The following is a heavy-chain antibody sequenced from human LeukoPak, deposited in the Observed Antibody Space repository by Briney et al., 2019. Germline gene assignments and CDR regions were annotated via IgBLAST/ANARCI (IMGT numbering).Heavy chain of an antibody. D-gene: IGHD5-12*01. CDR1: GGTFSSYA. CDR2: IIPILGIA. V-gene: IGHV1-69*04. J-gene: IGHJ4*02. Sequence: ASVKVSCKASGGTFSSYAISWVRQAPGQGLEWMGRIIPILGIANYAQKFQGRVTITADKSTSTAYMELSSLRSEDTAVYYCARDGTSVAYESLDYWGQGTLVTVSS. CDR3: ARDGTSVAYESLDY.